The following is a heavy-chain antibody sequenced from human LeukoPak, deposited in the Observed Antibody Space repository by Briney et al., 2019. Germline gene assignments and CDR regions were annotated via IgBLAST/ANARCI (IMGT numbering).Heavy chain of an antibody. CDR1: GFTFSNSG. CDR2: IAYDESSK. J-gene: IGHJ5*02. V-gene: IGHV3-30*18. D-gene: IGHD6-19*01. Sequence: GGSLRLSCAASGFTFSNSGMHWVRQAPGKGLEWVAVIAYDESSKFYADSVKGRFTISRDNSQNTLYLQMNSLRADDTAVYCCAKGGSGWSNWFDPWGQGTLVTVSS. CDR3: AKGGSGWSNWFDP.